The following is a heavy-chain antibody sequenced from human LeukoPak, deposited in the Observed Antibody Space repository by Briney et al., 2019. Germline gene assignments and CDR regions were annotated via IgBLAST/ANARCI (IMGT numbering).Heavy chain of an antibody. D-gene: IGHD6-19*01. V-gene: IGHV3-23*01. CDR3: AKAPSGWYFDY. Sequence: GGSLRLSCAASGLTFSRNAVTWVRQAPGKWLEWVSAIGGSGGSTYYADSVKGRFTISRDNSKSMLYLQMNSLRAEDTAVYYCAKAPSGWYFDYWGQGTLVTVSS. J-gene: IGHJ4*02. CDR2: IGGSGGST. CDR1: GLTFSRNA.